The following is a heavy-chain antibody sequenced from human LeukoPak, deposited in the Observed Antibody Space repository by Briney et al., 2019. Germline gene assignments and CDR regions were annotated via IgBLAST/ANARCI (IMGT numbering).Heavy chain of an antibody. CDR3: AKDRVTMVRGVFYFDY. CDR2: IRYDGSNK. CDR1: GFTFSSCG. V-gene: IGHV3-30*02. Sequence: PGGSLRLSCAASGFTFSSCGMHWVRQAPGKGLEWVAFIRYDGSNKYYADSVKGRFTISRDNSKNTLYLQMNSLRAEDTAVYYCAKDRVTMVRGVFYFDYWGQGTLVTVSS. D-gene: IGHD3-10*01. J-gene: IGHJ4*02.